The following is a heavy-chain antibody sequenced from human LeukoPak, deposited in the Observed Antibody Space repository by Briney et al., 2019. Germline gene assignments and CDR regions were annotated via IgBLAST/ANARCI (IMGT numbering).Heavy chain of an antibody. V-gene: IGHV4-30-4*01. D-gene: IGHD3-22*01. J-gene: IGHJ4*02. CDR2: IYYSGST. Sequence: KTSQTLSLTCTVSGGSISSGDYYWSWIRQPPGKGLEWIGYIYYSGSTYYNPSLKSRVTISVDTSKNQFSLKLSSVTAADTAVYYCARAPYDSSGYALQFDYWGQGTLATVSS. CDR3: ARAPYDSSGYALQFDY. CDR1: GGSISSGDYY.